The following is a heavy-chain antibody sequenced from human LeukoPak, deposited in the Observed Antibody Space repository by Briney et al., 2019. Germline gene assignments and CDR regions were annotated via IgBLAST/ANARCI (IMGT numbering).Heavy chain of an antibody. CDR1: GFTFGDYL. V-gene: IGHV3-49*03. Sequence: GGSLRPSCTASGFTFGDYLMGSFRQPPGEGLEWIGFISCATTEYAASVKGRFTISRDDSTSIAYLQMNSLTTEDTAVYYCSRGSGWLSVYWGQGTLVTVSS. CDR2: ISCATT. J-gene: IGHJ4*02. CDR3: SRGSGWLSVY. D-gene: IGHD6-19*01.